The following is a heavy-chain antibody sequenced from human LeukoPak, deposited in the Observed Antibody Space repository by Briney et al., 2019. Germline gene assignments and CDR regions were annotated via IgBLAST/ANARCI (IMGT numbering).Heavy chain of an antibody. J-gene: IGHJ6*02. CDR3: AKDLKVDYGGAHYGMDV. CDR1: GFTFSSYS. D-gene: IGHD4-23*01. V-gene: IGHV3-48*01. Sequence: GGSLRLSCAASGFTFSSYSMNWVRQAPGKGLEWVSYISSSSSTIYYADSVKGRFTISRDNSKKMLSLQMNSLRAEDTAVYYCAKDLKVDYGGAHYGMDVWGQGTTVTVSS. CDR2: ISSSSSTI.